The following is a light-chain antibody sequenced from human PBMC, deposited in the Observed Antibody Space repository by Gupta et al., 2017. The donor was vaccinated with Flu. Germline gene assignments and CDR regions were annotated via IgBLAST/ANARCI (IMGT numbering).Light chain of an antibody. CDR2: DVT. CDR1: SSDVGGYNH. Sequence: SVTISCTGTSSDVGGYNHVSWFQQHPGKAPKLLIYDVTKRPSGVPDRFSGSQSGNTASLTISGLQAEDEADYYCCSYAGSYTLVFGGGTKLTVL. CDR3: CSYAGSYTLV. V-gene: IGLV2-11*01. J-gene: IGLJ3*02.